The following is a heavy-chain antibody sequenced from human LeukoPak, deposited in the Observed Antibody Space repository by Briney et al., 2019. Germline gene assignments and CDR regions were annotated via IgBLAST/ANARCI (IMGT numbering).Heavy chain of an antibody. CDR2: IGTAGDT. V-gene: IGHV3-13*01. CDR3: AKDFWSGYYPHY. Sequence: GGSLRLSCAASGFTFSSYDMHWVRQATGKGLEWVSAIGTAGDTYYPGSVKGRFTISRENAKNSLYLQMNSLRAEDTAVYYCAKDFWSGYYPHYWGQGTLATVSS. D-gene: IGHD3-3*01. J-gene: IGHJ4*02. CDR1: GFTFSSYD.